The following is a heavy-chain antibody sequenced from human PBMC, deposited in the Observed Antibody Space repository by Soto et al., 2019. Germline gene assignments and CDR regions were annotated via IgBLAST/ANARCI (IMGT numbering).Heavy chain of an antibody. CDR3: AKRGRWLQSLDY. CDR1: GFTFTSYA. Sequence: EVQLLESGGGLVQPGGSLRLSCAVSGFTFTSYAMSWVRQAPGKGLEWVSGISGSGGSTYYADSVKGRFTISRDNSKNTLYLQMNSLRGEDTAVYYCAKRGRWLQSLDYWGQGTLVTVSS. V-gene: IGHV3-23*01. D-gene: IGHD1-26*01. CDR2: ISGSGGST. J-gene: IGHJ4*02.